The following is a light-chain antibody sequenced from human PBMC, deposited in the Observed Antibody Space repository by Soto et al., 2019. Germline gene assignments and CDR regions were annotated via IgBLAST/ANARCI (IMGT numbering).Light chain of an antibody. CDR3: SSYTSSSTLYV. CDR2: DVS. Sequence: QSVLTQPRSVSGSPGQSVTISCTGTSSDVGGYDSVSWYQHHPGKAPKLMIYDVSNRPSGVSNRFSGSKSGNTASLTISGLQAEDEADYYCSSYTSSSTLYVFGTGTKVTVL. CDR1: SSDVGGYDS. V-gene: IGLV2-14*03. J-gene: IGLJ1*01.